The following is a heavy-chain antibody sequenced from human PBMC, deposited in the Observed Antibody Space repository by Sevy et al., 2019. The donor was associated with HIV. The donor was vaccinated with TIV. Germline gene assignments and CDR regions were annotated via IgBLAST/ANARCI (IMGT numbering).Heavy chain of an antibody. J-gene: IGHJ4*02. CDR1: GFTFSKYS. D-gene: IGHD2-8*01. CDR2: LSFVCGET. V-gene: IGHV3-23*01. Sequence: GGSLRLSCAASGFTFSKYSMSWVRQPPGKGLEWVSTLSFVCGETNYADSVKGRFTISRDNPKSSLYLQMNNLRPEDTAVYYCAREGGTRPYDYWGQGTLVTVSS. CDR3: AREGGTRPYDY.